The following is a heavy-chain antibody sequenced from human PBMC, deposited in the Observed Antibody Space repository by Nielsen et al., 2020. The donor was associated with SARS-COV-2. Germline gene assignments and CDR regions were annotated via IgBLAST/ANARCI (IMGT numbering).Heavy chain of an antibody. J-gene: IGHJ6*03. CDR3: ARGDYGDYVVGGVYYYYYMDV. V-gene: IGHV1-18*01. CDR1: GYTFTSYG. D-gene: IGHD4-17*01. CDR2: ISAYNGNT. Sequence: ASVKVSCKASGYTFTSYGISWVRQAPGQGLEWMGWISAYNGNTNYAQKLQGRVTMTTDTSTSTAYMELRSLRSDDTAVYYCARGDYGDYVVGGVYYYYYMDVWGKGTTVTVSS.